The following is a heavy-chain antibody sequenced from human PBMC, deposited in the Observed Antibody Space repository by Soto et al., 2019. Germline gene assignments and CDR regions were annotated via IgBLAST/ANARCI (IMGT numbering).Heavy chain of an antibody. Sequence: PSETLSLTCTVSGDSGGFISSSSYHWGWIRQPPGKGLEWIGNIYYSGSTYYNPSLKSRVTISGDTSKNQFSLRLTSVTAADTAVYYCVRHPPYGPLDYWSQGTLVTVSS. CDR3: VRHPPYGPLDY. CDR2: IYYSGST. J-gene: IGHJ4*02. V-gene: IGHV4-39*01. CDR1: GDSGGFISSSSYH. D-gene: IGHD4-17*01.